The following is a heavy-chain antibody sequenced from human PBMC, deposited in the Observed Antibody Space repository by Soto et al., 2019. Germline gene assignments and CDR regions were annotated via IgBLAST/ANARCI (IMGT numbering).Heavy chain of an antibody. CDR2: IIPIFGTA. D-gene: IGHD2-2*01. J-gene: IGHJ6*02. CDR1: GGTFSSYA. Sequence: SVKVSCKASGGTFSSYAISWVRQAPGQGLEWMGGIIPIFGTANYAQKFQGRVTITADESTSTAYMELSSLRSEDTAVYYCARGGVVVVPAAYGMDVWGQGTTVTVSS. V-gene: IGHV1-69*13. CDR3: ARGGVVVVPAAYGMDV.